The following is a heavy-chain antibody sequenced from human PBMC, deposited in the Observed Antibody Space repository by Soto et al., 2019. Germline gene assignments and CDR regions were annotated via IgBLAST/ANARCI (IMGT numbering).Heavy chain of an antibody. V-gene: IGHV3-48*02. J-gene: IGHJ6*02. CDR3: ARDQPPSGCYRRYYYYGMDV. Sequence: GGSLRLSCASSGFTFSSYSMNCVRQAPGKGLEWVSYISSSSSTIYYADSVKGRFTISRDNAKNSLYLQMNSLRDADTAVYYCARDQPPSGCYRRYYYYGMDVWGQGT. CDR1: GFTFSSYS. D-gene: IGHD1-26*01. CDR2: ISSSSSTI.